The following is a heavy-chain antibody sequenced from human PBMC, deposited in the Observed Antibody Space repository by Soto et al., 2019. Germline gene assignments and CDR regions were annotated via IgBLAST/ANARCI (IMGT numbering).Heavy chain of an antibody. CDR1: GGTFSSYT. J-gene: IGHJ3*02. CDR2: IIPILGIA. Sequence: QVQLVQSGAEVKKPGSSVKVSCKASGGTFSSYTISWVRQAPGQGLEWMGRIIPILGIANYAQKFQGRVTITADKSTSTAYMELSSLRSEDTAVYYCASVGTPRETRVFDIWGQGTMVTVSS. V-gene: IGHV1-69*02. CDR3: ASVGTPRETRVFDI.